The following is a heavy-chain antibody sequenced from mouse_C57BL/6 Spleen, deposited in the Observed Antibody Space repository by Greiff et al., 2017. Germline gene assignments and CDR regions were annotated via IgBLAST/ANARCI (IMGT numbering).Heavy chain of an antibody. CDR1: GFTFSSYA. CDR2: ISDGGSYT. D-gene: IGHD1-1*01. J-gene: IGHJ4*01. Sequence: EVQVVESGGGLVKPGGSLKLSCAASGFTFSSYAMSWVRQTPEKRLEWVATISDGGSYTYYPDNVKGRFTISRDNAKNNLYLQMSHLQSEDTAMYYCAREIGSSITTVVAGAMDYWGQGTSVTVSS. V-gene: IGHV5-4*01. CDR3: AREIGSSITTVVAGAMDY.